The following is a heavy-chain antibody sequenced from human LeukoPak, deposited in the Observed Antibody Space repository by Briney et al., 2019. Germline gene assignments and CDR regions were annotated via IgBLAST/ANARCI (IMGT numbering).Heavy chain of an antibody. CDR2: IYTSGST. Sequence: SETLSLTCTVSGGSISSYYWSWIRQPPGKGLEWIGYIYTSGSTNYNPSLKSRVTISVDTSKNQFSLKLSSVTAADTAAYYCARRTVRDGPFDYWGQGTLVTVSS. CDR1: GGSISSYY. D-gene: IGHD5-24*01. CDR3: ARRTVRDGPFDY. J-gene: IGHJ4*02. V-gene: IGHV4-4*09.